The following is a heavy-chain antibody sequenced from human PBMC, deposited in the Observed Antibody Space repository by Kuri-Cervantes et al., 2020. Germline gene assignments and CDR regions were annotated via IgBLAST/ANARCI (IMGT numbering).Heavy chain of an antibody. Sequence: GGSLRLSCAASGFTFKNAWMSWVRQAPGKGLEWVGRIKSKTDGGTTDYAAPVKGRFTISRDDSKNTLYLQMNSLKTEDTAVYYCTTGGTAMVKDYFDYWGQGTLVTVSS. CDR2: IKSKTDGGTT. V-gene: IGHV3-15*01. CDR1: GFTFKNAW. D-gene: IGHD5-18*01. CDR3: TTGGTAMVKDYFDY. J-gene: IGHJ4*02.